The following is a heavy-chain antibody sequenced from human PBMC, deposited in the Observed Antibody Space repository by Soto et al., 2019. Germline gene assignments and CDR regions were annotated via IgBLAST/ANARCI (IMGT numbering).Heavy chain of an antibody. V-gene: IGHV4-61*01. CDR1: GASVSSETHF. D-gene: IGHD1-26*01. Sequence: SETLSLTCRVSGASVSSETHFWSRIRQPPGKVLEWIGYVYRSGTTNSNPALKSRVTVXXXXXXNXFXLXXXSVTXADTAVYYCAREDMSGTFHFDYWGPGIQVTVSS. CDR2: VYRSGTT. J-gene: IGHJ4*02. CDR3: AREDMSGTFHFDY.